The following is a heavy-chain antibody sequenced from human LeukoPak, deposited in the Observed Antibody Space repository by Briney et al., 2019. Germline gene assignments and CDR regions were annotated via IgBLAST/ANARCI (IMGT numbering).Heavy chain of an antibody. Sequence: GESLKISCKGSGYRFTSYWIGWVRQRPGKGLEWMGIIYPGDSDVRYSPSFQGQVTISADKSIITAYLQWSSLKASDTAMYYCARQTGDKGIDYWGQGTLVTVSS. CDR1: GYRFTSYW. D-gene: IGHD7-27*01. V-gene: IGHV5-51*01. CDR2: IYPGDSDV. J-gene: IGHJ4*02. CDR3: ARQTGDKGIDY.